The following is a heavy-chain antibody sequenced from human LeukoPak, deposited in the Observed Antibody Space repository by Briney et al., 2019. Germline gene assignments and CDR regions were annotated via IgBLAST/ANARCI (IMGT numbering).Heavy chain of an antibody. CDR1: GFTFSSYA. Sequence: PGGSLRLSCAASGFTFSSYAMSWVRQAPGKGLEWVSAISGSGGSTYYADSVRGRFTISRDNSKNTLYLQMNSLRAEDTAVYYCAKYRSSWYWFDYWGQGTLVTVSS. V-gene: IGHV3-23*01. J-gene: IGHJ4*02. CDR3: AKYRSSWYWFDY. CDR2: ISGSGGST. D-gene: IGHD6-13*01.